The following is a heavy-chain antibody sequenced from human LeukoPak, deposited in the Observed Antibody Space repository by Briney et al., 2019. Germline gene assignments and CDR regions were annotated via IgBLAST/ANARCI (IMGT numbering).Heavy chain of an antibody. CDR2: IKNKIASGTT. CDR3: TINGAFDI. CDR1: GFTFSNAW. D-gene: IGHD1-20*01. V-gene: IGHV3-15*01. J-gene: IGHJ3*02. Sequence: GGSLRLSCAASGFTFSNAWMNWVRQAPGKGLEWVGRIKNKIASGTTDYAAPVKGRFTISRDDSKNTLFLQMNSLKTEDTAMYYCTINGAFDIWGQGTMVTVSS.